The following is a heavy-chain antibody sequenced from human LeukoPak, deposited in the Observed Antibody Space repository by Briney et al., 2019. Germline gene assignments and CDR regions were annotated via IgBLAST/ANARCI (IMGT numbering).Heavy chain of an antibody. V-gene: IGHV4-59*10. CDR2: IYTSGST. J-gene: IGHJ4*02. CDR1: GGSFSGYY. Sequence: SETLSLTCAVYGGSFSGYYWSWIRQPPGKGLEWIGRIYTSGSTNYNPSLKSRVTMSVDTSKNQFSLKLSSVTAADTAVYYCAASRNEDYWGQGTLVTVSS. CDR3: AASRNEDY.